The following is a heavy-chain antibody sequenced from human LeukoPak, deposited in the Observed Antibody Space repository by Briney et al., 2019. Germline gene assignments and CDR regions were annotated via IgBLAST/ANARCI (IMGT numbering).Heavy chain of an antibody. CDR2: IRQDGDTK. Sequence: GSLRLSCAASGFPFNAYWMTWVRQAPGKGLERVANIRQDGDTKYYVDSVKGRFTISRDNAMNSLYLQMNSLRAEDTAIYYCARSLPYGTTWYGRSDFWGQGTLVTVSS. V-gene: IGHV3-7*03. J-gene: IGHJ4*02. CDR3: ARSLPYGTTWYGRSDF. D-gene: IGHD6-13*01. CDR1: GFPFNAYW.